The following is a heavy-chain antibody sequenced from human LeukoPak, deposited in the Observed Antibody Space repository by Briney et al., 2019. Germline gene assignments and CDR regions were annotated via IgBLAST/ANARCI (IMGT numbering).Heavy chain of an antibody. CDR3: ARDLGYCSGRACYSVFDY. CDR2: IYYSGST. Sequence: SETLSLTCTVSGGSISSYYWSWIRQPPGKGLEWIGYIYYSGSTNYNPSLKSRVTISVDTSKNQFSLKLSSVTAADTAVYYCARDLGYCSGRACYSVFDYWGQGTLVTVAS. D-gene: IGHD2-15*01. J-gene: IGHJ4*02. CDR1: GGSISSYY. V-gene: IGHV4-59*12.